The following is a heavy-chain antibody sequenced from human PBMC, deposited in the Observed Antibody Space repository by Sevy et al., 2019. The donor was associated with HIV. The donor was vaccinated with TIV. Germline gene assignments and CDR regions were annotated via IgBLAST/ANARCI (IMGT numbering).Heavy chain of an antibody. CDR3: ARVGRSYCSGGSCYSGHLL. J-gene: IGHJ4*02. Sequence: GSLRLSCAASGFTFSSYWMHWVRQAPGKGLVWVSRINSDGSSTSYADSVKGRFTISRDNAKNTLYLQMNSLRAEDTAVYYCARVGRSYCSGGSCYSGHLLWGQGTLVTVSS. V-gene: IGHV3-74*01. D-gene: IGHD2-15*01. CDR2: INSDGSST. CDR1: GFTFSSYW.